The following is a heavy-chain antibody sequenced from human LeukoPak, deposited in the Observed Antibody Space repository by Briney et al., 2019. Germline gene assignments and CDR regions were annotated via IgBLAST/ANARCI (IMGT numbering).Heavy chain of an antibody. Sequence: PGGSLRLSCAASGFTFSSYGMSWVRQAPGKGLEWVSAISGSGGSTYYADSVKGRFTISRDNSKNTLYLQMNSLRAEDTAVYYCAKGGFGELLYSYYYYYMDVWGKGTTVTISS. D-gene: IGHD3-10*01. CDR1: GFTFSSYG. V-gene: IGHV3-23*01. CDR3: AKGGFGELLYSYYYYYMDV. CDR2: ISGSGGST. J-gene: IGHJ6*03.